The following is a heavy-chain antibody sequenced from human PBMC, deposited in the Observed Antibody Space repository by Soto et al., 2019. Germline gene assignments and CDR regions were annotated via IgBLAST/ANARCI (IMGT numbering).Heavy chain of an antibody. J-gene: IGHJ1*01. Sequence: SETLSLTCTVSGYIISGGYYWGWIRQPPGKGLEWIGTIYHSGTTYYNPSLKSRVTISVDTSKNQFSLKLSFVTAADTAVYYCARDDWLVQYFQHWGQGTLVIVSS. CDR2: IYHSGTT. D-gene: IGHD6-19*01. CDR1: GYIISGGYY. V-gene: IGHV4-38-2*02. CDR3: ARDDWLVQYFQH.